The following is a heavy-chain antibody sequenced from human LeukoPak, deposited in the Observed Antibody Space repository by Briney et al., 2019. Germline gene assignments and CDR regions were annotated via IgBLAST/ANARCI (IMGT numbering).Heavy chain of an antibody. D-gene: IGHD4-23*01. J-gene: IGHJ4*02. CDR2: IYPGDSDT. CDR1: PYYFINFW. CDR3: ARLKDYGGNPGLDY. Sequence: GESLKISCKDSPYYFINFWIGWVRQMPGKGLEWMGIIYPGDSDTRYSPSFQGQVTISADKSISTAYLQWSSLKASDTAMYYCARLKDYGGNPGLDYWGQGTLVTVSS. V-gene: IGHV5-51*01.